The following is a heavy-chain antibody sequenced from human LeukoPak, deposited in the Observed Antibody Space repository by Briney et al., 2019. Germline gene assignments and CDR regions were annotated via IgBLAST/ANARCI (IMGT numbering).Heavy chain of an antibody. CDR2: INHSGST. CDR3: ARVGPYCSSTSCFTGGYYYYYYMDV. D-gene: IGHD2-2*01. Sequence: PSETLSLTCAVYGGTFSGYYWSWIRQPPGKGLEWIGEINHSGSTKHNPSLKSRVTISVDTSKNQFSLKLSSVTAADTAVYYCARVGPYCSSTSCFTGGYYYYYYMDVWGKGTTVTVSS. J-gene: IGHJ6*03. CDR1: GGTFSGYY. V-gene: IGHV4-34*01.